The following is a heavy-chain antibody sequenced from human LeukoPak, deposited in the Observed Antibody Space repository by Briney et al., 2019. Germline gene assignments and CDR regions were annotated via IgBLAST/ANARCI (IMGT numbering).Heavy chain of an antibody. CDR2: ISYDGSNK. D-gene: IGHD2-15*01. Sequence: GGSLRLSCAASGFTFSSYGMHWVRQAPGKGLEWVAVISYDGSNKYYADSVKGRFTISRDNSKNTLYLQMNSLRAGDTAVYYCAKRGYCSGGSCRIIDYWGQGTLVTVSS. CDR3: AKRGYCSGGSCRIIDY. CDR1: GFTFSSYG. J-gene: IGHJ4*02. V-gene: IGHV3-30*18.